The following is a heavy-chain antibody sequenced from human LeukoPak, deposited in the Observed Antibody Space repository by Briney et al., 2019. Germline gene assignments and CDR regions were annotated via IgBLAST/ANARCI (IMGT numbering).Heavy chain of an antibody. CDR1: GFTFSSYN. CDR3: ARVIAFRGYMDV. CDR2: ISSSSSYI. V-gene: IGHV3-21*01. D-gene: IGHD3-16*02. Sequence: GGTLRLSCAASGFTFSSYNMNWVRQAPGKGLEWVSSISSSSSYIYYADSVKGRFTISRDNAKNSLYLQMNSLRAEDTAVYYCARVIAFRGYMDVWGKGTTVTVSS. J-gene: IGHJ6*03.